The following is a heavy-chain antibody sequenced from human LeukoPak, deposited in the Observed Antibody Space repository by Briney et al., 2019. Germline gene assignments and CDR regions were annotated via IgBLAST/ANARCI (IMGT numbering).Heavy chain of an antibody. J-gene: IGHJ3*02. CDR3: ARGRLDAFDI. CDR2: ISSSSSYI. V-gene: IGHV3-21*01. Sequence: GGSLRLSCAASGFTFSSYSMNWVRQAPGKGLEWVSSISSSSSYIYYADSVKGRFTISRDNAKNSLYLQMNSLGAEDTAVYYCARGRLDAFDIWGQGTMVTVSS. CDR1: GFTFSSYS.